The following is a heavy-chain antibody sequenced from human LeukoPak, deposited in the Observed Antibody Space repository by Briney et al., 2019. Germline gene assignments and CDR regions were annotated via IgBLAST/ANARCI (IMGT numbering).Heavy chain of an antibody. Sequence: SVKVSCKASGGTFSSYAISWVRQAPGQGLDWMGGIIPIFGTANYAQKFQGRVTITADESTSTAYMELSSLRSEDTAVYYCASSVTGPTDLRVGSGSFPYYFDYWGQGTLVTVSS. CDR1: GGTFSSYA. CDR2: IIPIFGTA. CDR3: ASSVTGPTDLRVGSGSFPYYFDY. J-gene: IGHJ4*02. D-gene: IGHD3-10*01. V-gene: IGHV1-69*01.